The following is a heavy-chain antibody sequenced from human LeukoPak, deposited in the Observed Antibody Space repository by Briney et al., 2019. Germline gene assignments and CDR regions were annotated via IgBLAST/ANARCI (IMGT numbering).Heavy chain of an antibody. V-gene: IGHV1-8*03. CDR3: ARGPYYYYYMDV. Sequence: ASVKVSCKASGYTFTSYDINWVRQATGQGLEWMGWMNPNSGNTGYAQKFQGRVTITRDRSMSTAYMELRGLRSDDTAVYYCARGPYYYYYMDVWGKGTTVTISS. CDR2: MNPNSGNT. CDR1: GYTFTSYD. J-gene: IGHJ6*03.